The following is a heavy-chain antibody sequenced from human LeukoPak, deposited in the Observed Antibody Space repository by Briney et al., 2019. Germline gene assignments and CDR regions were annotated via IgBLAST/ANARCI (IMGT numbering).Heavy chain of an antibody. CDR1: GYTFSNYH. D-gene: IGHD6-19*01. CDR2: ISAYNGNT. Sequence: ASVKVSCKASGYTFSNYHISWVRQAPGQGLEWMGWISAYNGNTNYAQKLQGRVTMTTDTSTSTAYMELRSLRSDDTAVYYCARDRQWLAQFDYWGQGTLVTVSS. CDR3: ARDRQWLAQFDY. V-gene: IGHV1-18*01. J-gene: IGHJ4*02.